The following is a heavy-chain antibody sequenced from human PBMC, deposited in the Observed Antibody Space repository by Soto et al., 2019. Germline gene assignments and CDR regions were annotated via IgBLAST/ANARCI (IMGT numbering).Heavy chain of an antibody. D-gene: IGHD3-22*01. J-gene: IGHJ4*02. CDR2: IYYSGST. CDR1: GGSIRSGCYS. V-gene: IGHV4-31*03. CDR3: ASFTYYYDSSGYYEGGEFDY. Sequence: QVQLQESGPGLVKPSQTLSLTCTVYGGSIRSGCYSWSWIRQHPGNGLEWIGYIYYSGSTYYNPSVRRRVTISVDTSKNQFSLKLSSVTAADTAVYYCASFTYYYDSSGYYEGGEFDYWGQGTLVTVSS.